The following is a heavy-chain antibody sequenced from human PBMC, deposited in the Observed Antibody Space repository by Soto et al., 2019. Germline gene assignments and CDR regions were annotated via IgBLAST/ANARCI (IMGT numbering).Heavy chain of an antibody. CDR3: ARGQRFSDWFDP. J-gene: IGHJ5*02. D-gene: IGHD3-3*01. CDR1: GGTISGYY. Sequence: SETLSLTCSVSGGTISGYYWTWIRQPAGKGLEWIGRIYSSGNTKYNPSLQSRVTMSLDTSNNQFSLRLTSVTAADTAVYYCARGQRFSDWFDPWGQGTLVT. V-gene: IGHV4-4*07. CDR2: IYSSGNT.